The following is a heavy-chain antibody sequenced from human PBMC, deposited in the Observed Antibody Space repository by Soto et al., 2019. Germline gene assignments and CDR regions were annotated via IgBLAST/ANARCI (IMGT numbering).Heavy chain of an antibody. Sequence: PSETLSLTCTVSGGSISSGGYYWSWIRQHPGKGLEWIGYIYYSGSTYYNPSLKSRVTISVDTSKNQFSLKLSSVTAADTAVYYCARVRTTVVTFFDYWGQGTLVTVSS. J-gene: IGHJ4*02. CDR3: ARVRTTVVTFFDY. V-gene: IGHV4-31*03. CDR1: GGSISSGGYY. CDR2: IYYSGST. D-gene: IGHD4-17*01.